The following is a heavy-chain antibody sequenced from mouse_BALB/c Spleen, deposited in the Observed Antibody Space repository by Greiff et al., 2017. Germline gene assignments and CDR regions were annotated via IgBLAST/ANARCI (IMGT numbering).Heavy chain of an antibody. Sequence: EVKVVESGGGLVKPGGSLKLSCAASGFTFSSYAMSWVRQTPEKRLEWVASISSGGSTYYPDSVKGRFTISRDNARNILYLQMSSLRSEDTAMYYCARGGNYFDYWGQGTLVTVSA. J-gene: IGHJ3*01. CDR1: GFTFSSYA. D-gene: IGHD2-1*01. CDR2: ISSGGST. CDR3: ARGGNYFDY. V-gene: IGHV5-6-5*01.